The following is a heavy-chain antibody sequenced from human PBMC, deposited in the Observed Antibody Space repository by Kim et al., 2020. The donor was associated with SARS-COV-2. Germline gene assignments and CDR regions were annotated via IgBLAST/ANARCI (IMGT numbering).Heavy chain of an antibody. Sequence: SETLSLTCTVSGSSISSYYWTWIRQPPGKELEWIGYIFYSGSTNYNPSLKSRVTISLDTSKNQFSLNLSSVTAADTAVYFCARDRIAAAGTYSEGMDVWGQGTTVTVSS. CDR2: IFYSGST. J-gene: IGHJ6*02. V-gene: IGHV4-59*01. CDR1: GSSISSYY. D-gene: IGHD6-25*01. CDR3: ARDRIAAAGTYSEGMDV.